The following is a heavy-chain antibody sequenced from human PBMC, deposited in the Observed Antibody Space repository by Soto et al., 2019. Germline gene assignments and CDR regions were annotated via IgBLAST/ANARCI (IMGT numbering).Heavy chain of an antibody. V-gene: IGHV1-2*02. D-gene: IGHD3-10*01. CDR1: GYTFTAYY. J-gene: IGHJ4*02. CDR2: INPNGGGT. CDR3: ARAVHSLIQGVRCCVDK. Sequence: ASVKVSCKASGYTFTAYYIHWVRQAPGQGLEWMGWINPNGGGTKYAQKFQGRVTMTRDTSINTAYMELTRLTSDDTAVYYCARAVHSLIQGVRCCVDKWGQGTLVTVSS.